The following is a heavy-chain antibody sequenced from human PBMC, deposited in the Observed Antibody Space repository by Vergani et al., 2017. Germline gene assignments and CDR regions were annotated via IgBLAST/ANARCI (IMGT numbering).Heavy chain of an antibody. CDR3: ARDMKRSSGSRPGGTNSRRNYDYYYGMDV. D-gene: IGHD3-10*01. Sequence: EVQLVESGGGLVKPGGSLRLSCAASGFTFSSYSMNWVRQAPGKGLEWVSSISSSSSYIYYADSVKGRFTISRDNAKNSQYLQMNSLRAEDTAVYYCARDMKRSSGSRPGGTNSRRNYDYYYGMDVWGQGTTVTVSS. CDR1: GFTFSSYS. CDR2: ISSSSSYI. V-gene: IGHV3-21*01. J-gene: IGHJ6*02.